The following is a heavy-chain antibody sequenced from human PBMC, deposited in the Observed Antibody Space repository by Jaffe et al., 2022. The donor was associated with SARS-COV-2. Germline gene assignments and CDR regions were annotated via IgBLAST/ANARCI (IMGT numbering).Heavy chain of an antibody. CDR1: GGSISSSSYY. CDR2: IYYSGST. CDR3: AGTHGDYGWDGIPYYYYYGMDV. J-gene: IGHJ6*02. Sequence: QLQLQESGPGLVKPSETLSLTCTVSGGSISSSSYYWGWIRQPPGKGLEWIGSIYYSGSTYYNPSLKSRVTISVDTSKNQFSLKLSSVTAADTAVYYCAGTHGDYGWDGIPYYYYYGMDVWGQGTTVTVSS. D-gene: IGHD4-17*01. V-gene: IGHV4-39*01.